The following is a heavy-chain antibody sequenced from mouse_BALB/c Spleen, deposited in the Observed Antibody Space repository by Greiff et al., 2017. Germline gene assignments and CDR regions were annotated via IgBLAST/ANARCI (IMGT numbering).Heavy chain of an antibody. Sequence: EVQLQQSGGGLVKPGGSLKLSCAASGFTFSSYTMPWVRQTPEKRLEWVATISSGGSYTYYPDSVKGRFTISRDNAKNTLYLQMSSLKSEDTAMYYCTREDMDGYGNDYWGQGTTGTVSS. V-gene: IGHV5-6-4*01. CDR2: ISSGGSYT. D-gene: IGHD2-1*01. CDR1: GFTFSSYT. CDR3: TREDMDGYGNDY. J-gene: IGHJ2*01.